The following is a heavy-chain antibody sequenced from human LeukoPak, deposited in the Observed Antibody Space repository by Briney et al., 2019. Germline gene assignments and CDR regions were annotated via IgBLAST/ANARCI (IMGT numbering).Heavy chain of an antibody. Sequence: GGSLRLSCAASGFTFSDYDMHWVRRATGKGLEWVSAIGTAGDTYYTGSVKGRFTISRENAKNSLYLQMNSLRAGDTAVYYCARVAKERVGGVYYFDYWGQGTLVTVSS. D-gene: IGHD1-1*01. CDR2: IGTAGDT. CDR1: GFTFSDYD. CDR3: ARVAKERVGGVYYFDY. J-gene: IGHJ4*02. V-gene: IGHV3-13*01.